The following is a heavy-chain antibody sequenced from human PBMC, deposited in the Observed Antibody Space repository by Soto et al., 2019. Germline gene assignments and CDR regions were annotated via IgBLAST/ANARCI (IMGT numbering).Heavy chain of an antibody. J-gene: IGHJ6*02. CDR1: GGSISSYY. CDR2: IYYSGST. Sequence: NPSETLSLTCTVSGGSISSYYWSWIRQPPGKGLEWIGYIYYSGSTNYNPSLKSRVTISVDTSKNQFSLKLSSVTAADTAVYYCARDRGILLWTPGPGMDVWGQGTTVTVSS. D-gene: IGHD5-18*01. CDR3: ARDRGILLWTPGPGMDV. V-gene: IGHV4-59*01.